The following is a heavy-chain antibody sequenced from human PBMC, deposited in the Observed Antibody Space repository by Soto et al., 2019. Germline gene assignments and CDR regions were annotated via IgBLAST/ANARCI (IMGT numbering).Heavy chain of an antibody. D-gene: IGHD1-26*01. J-gene: IGHJ4*02. V-gene: IGHV3-53*01. Sequence: GSLVLACAASGFIVSNNYMSWVRQVPGKGLECVSVIYSDGRTYYADSVEGRFTISRDTAKNTLYLQMNSLRSEDTATYYCATAPMQYDTLGIDHWGQGTLVTVSS. CDR1: GFIVSNNY. CDR3: ATAPMQYDTLGIDH. CDR2: IYSDGRT.